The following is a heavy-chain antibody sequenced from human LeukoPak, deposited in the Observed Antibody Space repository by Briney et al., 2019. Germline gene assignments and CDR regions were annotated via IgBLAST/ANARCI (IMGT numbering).Heavy chain of an antibody. CDR3: ARACMEQWLVPDINFDY. CDR2: MNPNSGNT. V-gene: IGHV1-8*01. CDR1: GYTFTSYD. D-gene: IGHD6-19*01. Sequence: ASVKVSCKASGYTFTSYDINWVRQATGQGLEWMGWMNPNSGNTGYAQKFQGRVTMTRNTSISTAYMELSSLRSEDTAVYYCARACMEQWLVPDINFDYWGQGTLVTVSS. J-gene: IGHJ4*02.